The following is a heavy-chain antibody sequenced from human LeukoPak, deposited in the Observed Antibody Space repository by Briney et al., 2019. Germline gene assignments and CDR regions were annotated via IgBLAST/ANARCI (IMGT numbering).Heavy chain of an antibody. V-gene: IGHV3-53*01. Sequence: GGSLRLSCAASGFTVSSNHMSWVPQAPGKGLEWVSVIYSGGSTYYADSVKGRFTISRDNSKNTLYLQMNSLRAEDTAVYYCASATYFYDSSVYLPLGYWGQGTLVTVSS. J-gene: IGHJ4*02. D-gene: IGHD3-22*01. CDR2: IYSGGST. CDR1: GFTVSSNH. CDR3: ASATYFYDSSVYLPLGY.